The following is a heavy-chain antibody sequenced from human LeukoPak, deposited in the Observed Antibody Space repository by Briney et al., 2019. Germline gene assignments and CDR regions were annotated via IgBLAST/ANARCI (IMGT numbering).Heavy chain of an antibody. CDR2: IKQDGSEK. V-gene: IGHV3-7*01. CDR1: GFTFSSYW. CDR3: ARDNSSGWYEDYFDY. J-gene: IGHJ4*02. D-gene: IGHD6-19*01. Sequence: PGGSLRLSCAASGFTFSSYWMSWVRQAPGKGLEWVANIKQDGSEKYYVDSVKGRFTISRDNAKNSLYLQMNSPRAEDTAVYYCARDNSSGWYEDYFDYWGQGTLVTVSS.